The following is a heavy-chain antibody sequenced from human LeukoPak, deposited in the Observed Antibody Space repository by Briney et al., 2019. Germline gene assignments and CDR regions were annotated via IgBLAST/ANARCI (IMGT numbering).Heavy chain of an antibody. J-gene: IGHJ5*02. Sequence: PSETLSLTCTVSGGAISSGDYYWSWIRQPPGKGLEWIAYMYYSGSTYYNPSLKSRVTMSADTSKNQLSLKLSSVTAADTAVYYCARPYYYDSRIDPWGQGILVTVSS. D-gene: IGHD3-22*01. CDR3: ARPYYYDSRIDP. CDR2: MYYSGST. CDR1: GGAISSGDYY. V-gene: IGHV4-30-4*01.